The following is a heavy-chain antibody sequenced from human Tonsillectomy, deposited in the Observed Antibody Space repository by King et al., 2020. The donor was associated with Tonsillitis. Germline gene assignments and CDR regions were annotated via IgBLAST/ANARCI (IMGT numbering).Heavy chain of an antibody. J-gene: IGHJ4*02. CDR3: AKEGDISGWTGNSFY. CDR1: GFTFDDYS. CDR2: INRDGGST. D-gene: IGHD6-19*01. Sequence: VQLVESGGVVVQPGGSLRLSCTASGFTFDDYSMHWVRQAPGKGLEWVSLINRDGGSTYYADTVKGRFTISRDNSKNSLYLQMNSLRAEDTALYYCAKEGDISGWTGNSFYWGQGTLVTVSS. V-gene: IGHV3-43D*03.